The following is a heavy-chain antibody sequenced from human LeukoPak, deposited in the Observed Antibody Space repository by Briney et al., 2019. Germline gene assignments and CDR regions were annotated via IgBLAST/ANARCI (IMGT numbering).Heavy chain of an antibody. CDR2: ISPRSGGT. Sequence: GASVKVSCKASGYTFTGYYMHRVRQAPGQGLEWMGWISPRSGGTNYAQKFQGRVTMTRDTSISTAHMELTRLRSDDTAVYYCARDHHDSSGYAFDIWGQGTMVTVSS. V-gene: IGHV1-2*02. J-gene: IGHJ3*02. CDR1: GYTFTGYY. D-gene: IGHD3-22*01. CDR3: ARDHHDSSGYAFDI.